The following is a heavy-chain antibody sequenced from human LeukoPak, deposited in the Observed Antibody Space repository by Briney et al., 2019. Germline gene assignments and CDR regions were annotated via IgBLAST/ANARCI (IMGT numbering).Heavy chain of an antibody. V-gene: IGHV3-20*04. CDR2: INGNGRST. CDR1: GFSFADYD. J-gene: IGHJ4*02. Sequence: GSLRLSCAASGFSFADYDMSWVRQAPGKGLEWISGINGNGRSTGYADSVKGRFTISRDNAKNSLCLQMNSLRAEDTALYYCARAVSSGLTTGCAYWGQGTLVTVSS. CDR3: ARAVSSGLTTGCAY. D-gene: IGHD6-19*01.